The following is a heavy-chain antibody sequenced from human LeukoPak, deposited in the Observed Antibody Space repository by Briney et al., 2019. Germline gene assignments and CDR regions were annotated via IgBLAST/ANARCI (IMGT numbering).Heavy chain of an antibody. D-gene: IGHD2-15*01. CDR1: GGTFSSYA. J-gene: IGHJ4*02. Sequence: GASVKVSCKASGGTFSSYAISWVRQAPGQGLEWMGWINPNSGGTNYAQKFQGRVTMTRDTSISTAYMELSRLRSDDTAVYYCARDKGDCSGGSCYSRYYFDYWGQGTLVTVSS. CDR3: ARDKGDCSGGSCYSRYYFDY. V-gene: IGHV1-2*02. CDR2: INPNSGGT.